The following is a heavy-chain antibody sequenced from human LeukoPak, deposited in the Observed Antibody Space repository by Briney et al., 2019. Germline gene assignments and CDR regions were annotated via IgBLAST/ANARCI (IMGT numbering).Heavy chain of an antibody. CDR3: ARSGSNYYYSYMDV. D-gene: IGHD5-12*01. CDR1: GFTFSDYY. CDR2: ISNRGNNI. V-gene: IGHV3-11*01. J-gene: IGHJ6*03. Sequence: GGSLRLSCAASGFTFSDYYMGWIRQAPGKGLEWVSYISNRGNNIYYADSVKGRFTISRDNAKNTLYLQMNSLRAEDTAVYYCARSGSNYYYSYMDVWGKGTTVTVSS.